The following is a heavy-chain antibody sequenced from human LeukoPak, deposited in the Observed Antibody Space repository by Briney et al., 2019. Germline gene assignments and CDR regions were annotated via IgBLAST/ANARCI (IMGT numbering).Heavy chain of an antibody. J-gene: IGHJ4*02. V-gene: IGHV1-2*02. CDR3: ARADPVAY. Sequence: SLKVSCKPSGDTFTGAVMHCGGQSPGQGLAWMGWINSNTGGTKFAQKFQGRVTMTRDTSISTAYMELSRLRSDDTAVYYCARADPVAYWGQGTQVTVSS. CDR2: INSNTGGT. CDR1: GDTFTGAV.